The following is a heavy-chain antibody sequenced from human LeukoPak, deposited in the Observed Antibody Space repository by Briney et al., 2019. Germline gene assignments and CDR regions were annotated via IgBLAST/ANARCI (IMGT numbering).Heavy chain of an antibody. CDR2: IIPIFGTA. Sequence: ASVKVPCKASGGTFSSYAISWVRQAPGQGLEWMGGIIPIFGTANYAQKFQGRVTITADESTSTAYMDLSSLRSEDTAAYYCARVDCSSTSCYRGGAFDIWGQGTMVTVSS. J-gene: IGHJ3*02. V-gene: IGHV1-69*13. CDR1: GGTFSSYA. D-gene: IGHD2-2*02. CDR3: ARVDCSSTSCYRGGAFDI.